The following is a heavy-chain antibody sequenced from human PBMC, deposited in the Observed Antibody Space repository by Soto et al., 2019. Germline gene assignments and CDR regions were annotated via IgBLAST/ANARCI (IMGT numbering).Heavy chain of an antibody. CDR1: GFTFSSYS. J-gene: IGHJ4*02. Sequence: EVQLVESGGGLVQPGGSLRLSCAASGFTFSSYSMNWVRQAPGKGLEWVSYISSSSSTIYYADSVKGRFTISRDNAKNSLYLQMNSLRDEDTAVYYCARDGSDYGENNVGTSDYWGQGTLVTVSS. V-gene: IGHV3-48*02. CDR2: ISSSSSTI. CDR3: ARDGSDYGENNVGTSDY. D-gene: IGHD4-17*01.